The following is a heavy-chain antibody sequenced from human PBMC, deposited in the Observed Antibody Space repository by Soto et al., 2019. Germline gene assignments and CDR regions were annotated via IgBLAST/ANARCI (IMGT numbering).Heavy chain of an antibody. V-gene: IGHV1-18*01. D-gene: IGHD3-10*01. CDR1: GYTFTSYG. Sequence: ASVKVSCKASGYTFTSYGISWVRQAPGQGLEWMGWISAYNGNTNYAQKLQGRVTMTTDTSTSTAYMELRSLRSDDTAAYYCARDRAGGSGSYYTPYFDYWGQGTLVTVSS. J-gene: IGHJ4*02. CDR3: ARDRAGGSGSYYTPYFDY. CDR2: ISAYNGNT.